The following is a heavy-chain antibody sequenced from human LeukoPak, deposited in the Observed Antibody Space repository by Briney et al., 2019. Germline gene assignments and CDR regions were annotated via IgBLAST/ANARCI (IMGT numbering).Heavy chain of an antibody. CDR3: ARGGAVAANPFDY. CDR1: GGSFSGYS. D-gene: IGHD2-15*01. J-gene: IGHJ4*02. Sequence: PSETLSLTCAVYGGSFSGYSWSWIRQPPGKGLEWIGYIYHSGSTYYNPSLKSRVTISVDRSKNQFSLKLSSVTAADTAVYYCARGGAVAANPFDYWGQGTLVTVSS. CDR2: IYHSGST. V-gene: IGHV4-30-2*01.